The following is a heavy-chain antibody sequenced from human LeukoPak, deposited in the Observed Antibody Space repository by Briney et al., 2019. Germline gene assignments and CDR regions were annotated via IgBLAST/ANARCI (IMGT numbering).Heavy chain of an antibody. CDR1: GGSISTYY. CDR3: ARETHSGRYSLDNWFDP. J-gene: IGHJ5*02. D-gene: IGHD1-26*01. Sequence: WATLSLTCTVSGGSISTYYWSWIRQPAGKGLEWIGRIYASGSTNYKPSLKSRVTMSVDTSKNQFSLKLTSVTAADTAVYYCARETHSGRYSLDNWFDPWGQGTLVTVSS. CDR2: IYASGST. V-gene: IGHV4-4*07.